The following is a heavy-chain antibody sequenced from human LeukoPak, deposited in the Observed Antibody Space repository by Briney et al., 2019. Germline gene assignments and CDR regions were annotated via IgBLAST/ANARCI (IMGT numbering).Heavy chain of an antibody. J-gene: IGHJ4*02. D-gene: IGHD6-19*01. V-gene: IGHV4-4*02. CDR2: IYHSWST. CDR3: ARDPSGSGWRNFDY. Sequence: SETLSLTCAVSGGSISSSNWWSWVRQPPGKGLEWIGEIYHSWSTNYNPSLKSRVTISVDKSKNQFSLKLSSVTAADTAVYYCARDPSGSGWRNFDYWGQGTLVTVSS. CDR1: GGSISSSNW.